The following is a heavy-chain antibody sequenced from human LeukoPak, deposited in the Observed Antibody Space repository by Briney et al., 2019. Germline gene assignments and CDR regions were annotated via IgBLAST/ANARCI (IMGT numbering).Heavy chain of an antibody. D-gene: IGHD2-21*02. J-gene: IGHJ4*02. CDR1: GGTFSSYA. V-gene: IGHV1-69*13. Sequence: SVKVSCKASGGTFSSYAISWVRQAPGQGLEWMGGIIPIFGTANYAQKFQGRVTITADESTSTAYMELSSLRSGDTAVYYCARVGAYCGGDCNYWGQGTLVTVSS. CDR3: ARVGAYCGGDCNY. CDR2: IIPIFGTA.